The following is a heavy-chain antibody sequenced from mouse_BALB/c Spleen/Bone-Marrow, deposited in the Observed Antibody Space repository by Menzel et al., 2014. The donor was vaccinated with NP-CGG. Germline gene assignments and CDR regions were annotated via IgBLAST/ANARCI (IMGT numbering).Heavy chain of an antibody. D-gene: IGHD2-10*02. J-gene: IGHJ3*01. CDR2: SRNKAKYYTT. CDR1: GFTFSDFY. CDR3: ARDVGYGNYFVY. V-gene: IGHV7-1*02. Sequence: DVKLVESGGGLVQPGDSLRLSCATSGFTFSDFYMEWVRQPPGKRLEWIAASRNKAKYYTTEYSASVKGRFIVSRDTSQSVLYLQMNALRAEVTAIYYCARDVGYGNYFVYWGQGTLVTVSA.